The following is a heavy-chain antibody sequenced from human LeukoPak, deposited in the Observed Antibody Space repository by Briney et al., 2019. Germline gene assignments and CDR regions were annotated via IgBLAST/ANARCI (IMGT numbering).Heavy chain of an antibody. CDR3: AREASNTAMVTADAFDI. CDR1: GYTFTGYY. J-gene: IGHJ3*02. D-gene: IGHD5-18*01. Sequence: ASVKVSCKASGYTFTGYYMHWVRQAPGQGLEWMGWINPNSGGTNYAQKFQGWVTMTRDTSISTAYMELSRLRSDDTAVYYCAREASNTAMVTADAFDIWGQGTMVTVSS. V-gene: IGHV1-2*04. CDR2: INPNSGGT.